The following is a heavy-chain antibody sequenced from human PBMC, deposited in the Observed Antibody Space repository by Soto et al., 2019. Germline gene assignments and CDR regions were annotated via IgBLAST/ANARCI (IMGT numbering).Heavy chain of an antibody. CDR1: GFTFSSYA. Sequence: QVQLVESGGGVVQPGRSLRLSCAASGFTFSSYAMHWVRQAPGKGLEWVAGISYDGSNKYYADSVKGRFTISRDNSKNTLYLQMNSLRAGDTAVYYCAGDNGRGWYGLVDYWGQGTLVTVSS. J-gene: IGHJ4*02. V-gene: IGHV3-30-3*01. CDR3: AGDNGRGWYGLVDY. D-gene: IGHD6-19*01. CDR2: ISYDGSNK.